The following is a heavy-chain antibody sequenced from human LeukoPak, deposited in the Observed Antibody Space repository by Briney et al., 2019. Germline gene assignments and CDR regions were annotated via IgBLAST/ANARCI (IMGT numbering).Heavy chain of an antibody. Sequence: SQTLSLTCAISGDSVSSNSAAWNWIRQSPSRGLEWLGRTYYRSKWYNDYAVSVKSRITINSDTSKNQFSLQLNSVTPEDTAIYYCARGGGVTVVGNLGYWGQGTLVTVSS. V-gene: IGHV6-1*01. J-gene: IGHJ4*02. D-gene: IGHD6-19*01. CDR3: ARGGGVTVVGNLGY. CDR1: GDSVSSNSAA. CDR2: TYYRSKWYN.